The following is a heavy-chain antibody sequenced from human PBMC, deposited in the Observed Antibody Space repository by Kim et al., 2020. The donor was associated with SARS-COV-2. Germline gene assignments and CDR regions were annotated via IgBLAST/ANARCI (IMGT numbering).Heavy chain of an antibody. V-gene: IGHV3-30*02. Sequence: YADSVKGRFTISRDNSKNTLYLQMNSLRAEDTAVYYCAKDRVAAAGWFDPWGQGTLVTVSS. D-gene: IGHD6-13*01. J-gene: IGHJ5*02. CDR3: AKDRVAAAGWFDP.